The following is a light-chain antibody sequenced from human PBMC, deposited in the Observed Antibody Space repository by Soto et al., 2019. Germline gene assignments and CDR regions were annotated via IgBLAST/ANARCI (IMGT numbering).Light chain of an antibody. J-gene: IGKJ4*01. CDR3: QQYNHWPPLT. CDR2: DSS. CDR1: QSVRGN. V-gene: IGKV3-15*01. Sequence: VLTQFPATLSLSPGERATLSCRASQSVRGNLAWYQQKPGQAPRLLIYDSSTRAAGIPLRFSGTGSGTDFTHTVTSLQSEDFAVYFCQQYNHWPPLTFGGGTRVEIK.